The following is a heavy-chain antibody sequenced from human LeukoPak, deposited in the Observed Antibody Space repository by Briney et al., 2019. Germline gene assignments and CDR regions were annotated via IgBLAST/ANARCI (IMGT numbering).Heavy chain of an antibody. CDR3: ARVRGSYLNYFDY. D-gene: IGHD1-26*01. CDR1: GYTFTSYA. CDR2: INAGNGNT. J-gene: IGHJ4*02. Sequence: GASVKVSCKASGYTFTSYAMHWVRQAPGQRLEWMGWINAGNGNTKYSQKFQGRVTITRDTSASTAYMELSSLRSEDTAVYYCARVRGSYLNYFDYWGQGTLVTVSS. V-gene: IGHV1-3*01.